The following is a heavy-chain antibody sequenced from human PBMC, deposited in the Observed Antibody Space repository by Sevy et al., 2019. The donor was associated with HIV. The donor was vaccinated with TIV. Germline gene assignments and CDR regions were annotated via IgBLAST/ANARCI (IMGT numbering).Heavy chain of an antibody. Sequence: GGSLRLSCVASGFTFSSYEMNWVRQAPGKGLEWVSYISNSGTCMYYSDSVKGRFTISRDNARNSLYLQMNSLRAEDAAVYYCARDLPPSATTVAHFDCWGQGTLVTVSS. J-gene: IGHJ4*02. CDR1: GFTFSSYE. V-gene: IGHV3-48*03. D-gene: IGHD4-17*01. CDR2: ISNSGTCM. CDR3: ARDLPPSATTVAHFDC.